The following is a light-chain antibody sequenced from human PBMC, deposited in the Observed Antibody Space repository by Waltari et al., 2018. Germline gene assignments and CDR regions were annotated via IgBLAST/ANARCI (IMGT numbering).Light chain of an antibody. Sequence: QSALTQPASVSGSPGQSITISCTGSSSDVGVYNYVSWYQQHPGKAPKLLIYEVSYRPSGVSYRFSGSRSGHTASLTISGLQAEDEADYYCSSYTTSSTRVVFGGGTKVTVL. V-gene: IGLV2-14*01. CDR2: EVS. J-gene: IGLJ2*01. CDR1: SSDVGVYNY. CDR3: SSYTTSSTRVV.